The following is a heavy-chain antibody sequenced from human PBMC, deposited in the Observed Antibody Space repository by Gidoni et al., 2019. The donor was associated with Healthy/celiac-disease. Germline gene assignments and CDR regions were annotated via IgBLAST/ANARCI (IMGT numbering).Heavy chain of an antibody. CDR2: ISSSSSTI. D-gene: IGHD2-15*01. CDR1: GFTFSSDS. Sequence: EVQLVESGGGLVQPGGSLRLSCAASGFTFSSDSMNWVRQAPGMGLEWVSYISSSSSTIYYADSGKGRFTISRDNAKNSLYLQMNSLRAEDTAVYYCARDQGDIVVVVATLDNYGMDVWGQGTTVTVSS. CDR3: ARDQGDIVVVVATLDNYGMDV. J-gene: IGHJ6*02. V-gene: IGHV3-48*01.